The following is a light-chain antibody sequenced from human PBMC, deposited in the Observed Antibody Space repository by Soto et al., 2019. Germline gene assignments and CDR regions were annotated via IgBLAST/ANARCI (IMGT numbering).Light chain of an antibody. CDR3: QQYGSSPGT. J-gene: IGKJ1*01. Sequence: EIVLTQSPGTLSLSPGERATLSCRASQSVSTNSLAWYQQKPGQAPRLLIYGASSRATGIPDRFSGSGSGTDFTLTISRLEPEDFAVYYCQQYGSSPGTFGKGTKV. CDR2: GAS. V-gene: IGKV3-20*01. CDR1: QSVSTNS.